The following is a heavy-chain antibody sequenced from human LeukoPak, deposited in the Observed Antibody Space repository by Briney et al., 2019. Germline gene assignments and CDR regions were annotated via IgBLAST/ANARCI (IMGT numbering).Heavy chain of an antibody. D-gene: IGHD3-10*01. CDR2: IFPIDSDT. Sequence: GEPLKISCKGSGYSFTTYWIAWVRQMPGKGLEWMGMIFPIDSDTRYRPSFQGQVTMSVDKSINTAYLQWSSLKASDTAIYYCARLDYHDSGSFFVYWGQGTLVSVSS. J-gene: IGHJ4*02. V-gene: IGHV5-51*01. CDR1: GYSFTTYW. CDR3: ARLDYHDSGSFFVY.